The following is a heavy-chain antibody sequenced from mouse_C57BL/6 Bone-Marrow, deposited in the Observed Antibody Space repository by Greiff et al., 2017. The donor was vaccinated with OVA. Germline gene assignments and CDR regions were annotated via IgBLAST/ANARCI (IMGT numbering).Heavy chain of an antibody. Sequence: VQLQQPGAELVRPGSSVKLSCKASGYTFTSYWMHWVKQRPIQGLEWIGNIDPSDSDTHYNQKFKDKATLTVDKSSSTAYMQLSSLTSEDSAVYYCARFFYWGQGTTLTVSS. CDR2: IDPSDSDT. CDR1: GYTFTSYW. CDR3: ARFFY. V-gene: IGHV1-52*01. J-gene: IGHJ2*01.